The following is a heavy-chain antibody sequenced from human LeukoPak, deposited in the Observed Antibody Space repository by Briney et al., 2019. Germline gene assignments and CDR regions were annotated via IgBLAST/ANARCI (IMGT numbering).Heavy chain of an antibody. V-gene: IGHV3-23*01. J-gene: IGHJ6*02. CDR1: GFTFSSYA. Sequence: PGGSLRLSCAASGFTFSSYAMSWVRQAPGKGLEWVSAISGSGGSTYYADPVKGRFTISRDNSKNTLYLQMNSLRAEDTAVYYCAKLYCSSTSCYTYFYYGMDVWGQGTTVTVSS. CDR3: AKLYCSSTSCYTYFYYGMDV. D-gene: IGHD2-2*02. CDR2: ISGSGGST.